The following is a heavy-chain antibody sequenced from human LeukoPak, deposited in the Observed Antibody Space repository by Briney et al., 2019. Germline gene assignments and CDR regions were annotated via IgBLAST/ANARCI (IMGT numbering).Heavy chain of an antibody. J-gene: IGHJ5*02. CDR1: GFTFSTYG. V-gene: IGHV3-33*06. CDR3: AKEWFDP. CDR2: IWYDGSNK. Sequence: GGSLRLSCAASGFTFSTYGMHWVRQAPGKGLEWVAIIWYDGSNKYYADSVKGRFTISRDNSNNTLYLQMNSLRAEDTAVYYCAKEWFDPWGQGTLVTVSS.